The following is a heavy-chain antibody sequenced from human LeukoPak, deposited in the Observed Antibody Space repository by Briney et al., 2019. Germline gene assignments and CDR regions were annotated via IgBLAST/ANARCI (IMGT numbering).Heavy chain of an antibody. CDR2: ISWDGGST. D-gene: IGHD2-2*01. CDR3: TTVRVVVP. V-gene: IGHV3-43*01. Sequence: PGGSLRLSCAASGFTFDDYTMHWVRQAPGKGLEWVSLISWDGGSTYYADSVKGRFTISRDNSKNSLYLQMNSLRTEDTALYYCTTVRVVVPWGQGTLVTVSS. CDR1: GFTFDDYT. J-gene: IGHJ5*02.